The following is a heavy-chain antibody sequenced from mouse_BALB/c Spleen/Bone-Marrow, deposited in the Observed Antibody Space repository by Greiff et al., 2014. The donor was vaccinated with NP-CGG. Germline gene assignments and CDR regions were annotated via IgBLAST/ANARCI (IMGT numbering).Heavy chain of an antibody. D-gene: IGHD1-1*01. CDR2: IWGDGRT. Sequence: VKLVESGPGLVAPSQSLSITCTVSGFSLTGYGVNWVRQPPGKGLEWLGMIWGDGRTDYNSALKSRLSISKDNSKSQVFLKMNSLQTDDTARHYCARHYGSNYYAMDYWGQGTSVTVSS. V-gene: IGHV2-6-7*01. CDR1: GFSLTGYG. CDR3: ARHYGSNYYAMDY. J-gene: IGHJ4*01.